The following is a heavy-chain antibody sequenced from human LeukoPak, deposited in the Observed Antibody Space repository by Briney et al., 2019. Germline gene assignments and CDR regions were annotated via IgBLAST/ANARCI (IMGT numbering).Heavy chain of an antibody. CDR2: ISSSGSTI. D-gene: IGHD3-22*01. V-gene: IGHV3-48*03. J-gene: IGHJ4*02. CDR3: ARSSTYYYDSSGDSLFDY. Sequence: GGSLRLPCAASGFTFSSYEMNWVRQAPGKGLEWVSYISSSGSTIYYADSVKGRFTISRDNAKNSLYLQMNSLRAEDTAVYYCARSSTYYYDSSGDSLFDYWGQGTLVTVSS. CDR1: GFTFSSYE.